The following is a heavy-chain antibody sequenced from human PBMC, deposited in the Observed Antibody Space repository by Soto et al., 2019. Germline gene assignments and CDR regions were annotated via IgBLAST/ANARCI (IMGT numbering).Heavy chain of an antibody. CDR3: ARHFSVDYFDY. CDR2: ISGNGGNS. CDR1: GFSFRRHA. J-gene: IGHJ4*02. Sequence: GGSLRLSCAASGFSFRRHAMHWVRQAPGKGLEYVSSISGNGGNSYYADSVKGRFTISRDNPKNTMYLQMGSLRDEDTAVYYCARHFSVDYFDYWGRGALVTVSS. V-gene: IGHV3-64*02.